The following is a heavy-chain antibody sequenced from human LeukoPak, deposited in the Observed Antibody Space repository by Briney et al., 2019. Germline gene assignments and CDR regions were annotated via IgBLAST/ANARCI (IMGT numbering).Heavy chain of an antibody. J-gene: IGHJ4*01. V-gene: IGHV3-74*01. CDR3: ARELPREVTLDY. CDR2: IFSDGTTT. CDR1: EFDFFSSA. Sequence: GGSLRLSCVASEFDFFSSAMQWVRQAPGKGLVWVSRIFSDGTTTSYADSVKGRFTISRDNAKNTLYLQMNSLRAEDTAVYYCARELPREVTLDYWGQGTLVTVSP. D-gene: IGHD2-21*02.